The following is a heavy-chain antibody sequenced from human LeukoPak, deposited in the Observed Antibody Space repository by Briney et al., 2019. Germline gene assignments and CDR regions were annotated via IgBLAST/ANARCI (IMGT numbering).Heavy chain of an antibody. Sequence: GGSLRLSCAASGFTFSSYAMSGVRQAPGKGLEWVSAISYSGGSTNYADSVKGGFTISRDNSKNTLYLQMNSLRAEDSAVCYCAKDNEYYYMDVWGKGTTLTVSS. V-gene: IGHV3-23*01. CDR2: ISYSGGST. CDR1: GFTFSSYA. CDR3: AKDNEYYYMDV. J-gene: IGHJ6*03. D-gene: IGHD1-1*01.